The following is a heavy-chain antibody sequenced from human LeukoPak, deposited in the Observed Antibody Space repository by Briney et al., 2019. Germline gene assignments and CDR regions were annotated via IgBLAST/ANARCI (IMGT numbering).Heavy chain of an antibody. Sequence: GGSLRLSCAASGFTFSSYWMSWVRQAPGKGLEWVANIKQDGSEKYYVDSVKGRFTISRDNAKNSLYLQMNSLRAKDTAVYYCAREAALDYDFWSGYQYYFDYWGQGTLVTVSS. V-gene: IGHV3-7*01. D-gene: IGHD3-3*01. CDR2: IKQDGSEK. J-gene: IGHJ4*02. CDR1: GFTFSSYW. CDR3: AREAALDYDFWSGYQYYFDY.